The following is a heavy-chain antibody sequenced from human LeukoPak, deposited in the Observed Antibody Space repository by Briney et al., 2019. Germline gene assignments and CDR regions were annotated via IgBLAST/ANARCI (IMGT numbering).Heavy chain of an antibody. Sequence: PGGSLRLSCAASGFTFSSYSMNWVRQAPGKGLEWVSSTSSSSSYIYYADSVKGRFTISRDNAKNSLYLQMNSLRAEDTAVYYCARDSSTSPNYFDYWGQGTLVTVSS. D-gene: IGHD2-2*01. V-gene: IGHV3-21*01. CDR2: TSSSSSYI. CDR3: ARDSSTSPNYFDY. CDR1: GFTFSSYS. J-gene: IGHJ4*02.